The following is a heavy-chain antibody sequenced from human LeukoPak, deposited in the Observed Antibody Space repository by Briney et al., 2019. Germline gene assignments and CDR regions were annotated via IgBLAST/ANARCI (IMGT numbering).Heavy chain of an antibody. J-gene: IGHJ4*02. CDR3: ATLIKDIVVVPADKIDY. D-gene: IGHD2-2*01. V-gene: IGHV4-4*07. CDR2: IYSSGSA. Sequence: SETLSLTCTVSGGSISANYWIWMRQSAGKGLEYIGRIYSSGSANYNPSLKSRVTISVDTSKNQFSLKLSSVTAADTAVYYCATLIKDIVVVPADKIDYWGQGTLVTVSS. CDR1: GGSISANY.